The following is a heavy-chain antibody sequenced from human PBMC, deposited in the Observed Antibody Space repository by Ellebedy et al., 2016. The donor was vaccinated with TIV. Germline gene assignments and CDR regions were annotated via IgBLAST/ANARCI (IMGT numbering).Heavy chain of an antibody. CDR2: IKTKADGGTT. CDR3: ATGGDYGGMDV. V-gene: IGHV3-15*01. J-gene: IGHJ6*02. Sequence: GESLKISCAASGFTFSTAWLSWVRQAPGKGLEWVGRIKTKADGGTTDYAALVKGRFTIARDDSKNTLYLQMNSLKTEDTAVYYCATGGDYGGMDVWGQGITVTVSS. CDR1: GFTFSTAW. D-gene: IGHD4-17*01.